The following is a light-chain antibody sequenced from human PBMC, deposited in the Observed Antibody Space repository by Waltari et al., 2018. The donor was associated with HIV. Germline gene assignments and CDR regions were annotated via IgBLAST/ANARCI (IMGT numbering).Light chain of an antibody. CDR1: SSDVGGYNY. CDR3: YSYACSDTSV. J-gene: IGLJ1*01. V-gene: IGLV2-11*01. Sequence: QSALTQPRSVSGSPGQPVTISCTGTSSDVGGYNYVSWYQQHPGKAPKLMIYDVNKRPPGVPERARGSKSGIMASVTMSGLQTEDGADYYCYSYACSDTSVFVTGTTVTVL. CDR2: DVN.